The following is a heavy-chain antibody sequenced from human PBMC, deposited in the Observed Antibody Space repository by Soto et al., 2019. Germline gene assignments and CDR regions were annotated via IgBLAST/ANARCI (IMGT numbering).Heavy chain of an antibody. J-gene: IGHJ4*02. D-gene: IGHD6-19*01. V-gene: IGHV3-9*01. Sequence: PLRLSCAASASTFDDYAMPWVRQASGKGLEWVSGISWNSGSIDYADSVKGRFTISRDKAKSSLYLQMNSLRAEDTAVYYCAKDLRFSGWLSAQTFDYWGQGTQVTVSS. CDR2: ISWNSGSI. CDR3: AKDLRFSGWLSAQTFDY. CDR1: ASTFDDYA.